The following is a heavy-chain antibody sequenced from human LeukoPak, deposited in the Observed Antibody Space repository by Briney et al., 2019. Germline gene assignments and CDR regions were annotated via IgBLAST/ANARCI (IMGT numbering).Heavy chain of an antibody. V-gene: IGHV5-51*01. CDR2: IYPGDSDT. CDR1: GYSFTNYW. J-gene: IGHJ3*02. D-gene: IGHD6-13*01. CDR3: AKISSSWYSDAFDI. Sequence: GESLKISCKGSGYSFTNYWIGWVRQMPGKGLEWMGIIYPGDSDTRYSPSFQGQVTVSADKSISTAYLQWSSLKASDTAMYYCAKISSSWYSDAFDIWGQGTMVTVSS.